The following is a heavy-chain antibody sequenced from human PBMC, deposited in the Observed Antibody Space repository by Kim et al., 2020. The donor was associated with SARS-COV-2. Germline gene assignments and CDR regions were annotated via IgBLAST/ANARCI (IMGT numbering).Heavy chain of an antibody. CDR1: GFTFSSYG. D-gene: IGHD6-19*01. Sequence: GGSLRLSCAASGFTFSSYGMHWVRQAPGKGLEWVAVIWSDGSNKYYADSVKGRFTISRDNSKNTLYLQMNSLRAEDTAVYYCASDRTQWLVLGSYYGMDVWGQGTMVTVSS. CDR3: ASDRTQWLVLGSYYGMDV. V-gene: IGHV3-33*01. J-gene: IGHJ6*02. CDR2: IWSDGSNK.